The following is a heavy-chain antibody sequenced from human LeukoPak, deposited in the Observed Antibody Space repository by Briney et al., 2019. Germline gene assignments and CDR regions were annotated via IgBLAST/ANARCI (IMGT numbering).Heavy chain of an antibody. V-gene: IGHV4-34*01. D-gene: IGHD3-10*01. CDR1: GGSFSGYY. J-gene: IGHJ3*02. CDR2: INHSGST. Sequence: SETLSLTCAVYGGSFSGYYWSWIRQPPGKGLEWIGEINHSGSTNYNPSLKNRVTISVDTSMNQFSLKLSSVAAADTAVYYCARGSRRFGELYPLDIWGQGTMVTVSS. CDR3: ARGSRRFGELYPLDI.